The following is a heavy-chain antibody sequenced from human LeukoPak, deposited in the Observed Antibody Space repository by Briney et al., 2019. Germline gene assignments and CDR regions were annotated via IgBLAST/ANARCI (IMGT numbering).Heavy chain of an antibody. CDR2: TDYRGGA. CDR1: GVSISSGGYY. D-gene: IGHD3-22*01. J-gene: IGHJ4*02. Sequence: SQTLSLTCTVSGVSISSGGYYWNWIRQPPGKGLEWIGNTDYRGGATYSPSLKSRISISVDTSKNQVSLELNSVTVADTAVYYCVRERQNCSDSVWGQGTLVTVSS. CDR3: VRERQNCSDSV. V-gene: IGHV4-30-4*08.